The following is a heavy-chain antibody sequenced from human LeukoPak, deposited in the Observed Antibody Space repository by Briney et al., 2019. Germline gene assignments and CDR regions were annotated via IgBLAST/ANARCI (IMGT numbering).Heavy chain of an antibody. Sequence: PGGSLRLSCAASGFTFSNAWMSWVRQAPGKGLEWVGRIKSKTDGCTTDYAAPVKGRFTISRDDSKNTLYLQMNSLKTEDTAVYYCTTHKQYSSSWPYFDYWGQGTLVTVSS. J-gene: IGHJ4*02. V-gene: IGHV3-15*01. D-gene: IGHD6-13*01. CDR2: IKSKTDGCTT. CDR1: GFTFSNAW. CDR3: TTHKQYSSSWPYFDY.